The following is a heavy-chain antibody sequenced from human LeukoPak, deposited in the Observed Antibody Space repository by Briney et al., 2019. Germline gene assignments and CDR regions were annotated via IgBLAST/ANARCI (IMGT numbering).Heavy chain of an antibody. V-gene: IGHV3-30-3*01. CDR1: GFTFSSYA. CDR2: ISYEGSNK. D-gene: IGHD3-10*01. J-gene: IGHJ6*02. Sequence: GGSLRLSCAASGFTFSSYAMHWVRQAPGKGLEWVAVISYEGSNKYYADPVKGRFTISRDNSKNTLYLQMNSLRAEDTAVYYCARGDTMVRGVIIKGHYYGMDVWGQGTTVTVSS. CDR3: ARGDTMVRGVIIKGHYYGMDV.